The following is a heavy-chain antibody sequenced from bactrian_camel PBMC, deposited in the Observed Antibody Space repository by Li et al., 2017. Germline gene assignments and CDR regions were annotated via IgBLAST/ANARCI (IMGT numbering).Heavy chain of an antibody. J-gene: IGHJ6*01. CDR3: AAGTYCNSGACSWLNDFAY. CDR2: VSTGGRSK. V-gene: IGHV3S5*01. Sequence: VQLVESGGGLVQPGGSLRLSCAGSGFALVDYYMSLIRQAPGKGLEWVSSVSTGGRSKYYADSVNGRFTIDKDNAKNTLYLQMNYLKPEDTAVYYCAAGTYCNSGACSWLNDFAYWGQGTQVTVS. CDR1: GFALVDYY. D-gene: IGHD2*01.